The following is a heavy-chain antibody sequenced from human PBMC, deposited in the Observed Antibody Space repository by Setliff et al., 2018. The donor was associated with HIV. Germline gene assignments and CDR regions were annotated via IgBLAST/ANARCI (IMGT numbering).Heavy chain of an antibody. D-gene: IGHD3-9*01. V-gene: IGHV3-21*06. J-gene: IGHJ6*02. CDR2: ISSSGAHI. CDR3: ARGGRLQYFDWPSYAMDV. Sequence: PGGSLRLSCAASEFTFSSYSMNWVRQAPGKGLEWVASISSSGAHIFYADSLKGRFTISRDNGKNSLYLQMNSLRAEDTAVYYCARGGRLQYFDWPSYAMDVWGQGTTVTVSS. CDR1: EFTFSSYS.